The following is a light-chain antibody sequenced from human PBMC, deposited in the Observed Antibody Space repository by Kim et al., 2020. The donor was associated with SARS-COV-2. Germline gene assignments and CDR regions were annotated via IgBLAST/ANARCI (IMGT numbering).Light chain of an antibody. V-gene: IGKV3-20*01. CDR2: GAS. CDR3: QQYGSSPRT. Sequence: LSPGERGTHSCRASQSVSGSKLVWYQQKPGQAPRLLIYGASSRATGIPDRFRGSGSGTDFTLTISRLEPEDVAVYYCQQYGSSPRTFGQGTKLEI. J-gene: IGKJ2*01. CDR1: QSVSGSK.